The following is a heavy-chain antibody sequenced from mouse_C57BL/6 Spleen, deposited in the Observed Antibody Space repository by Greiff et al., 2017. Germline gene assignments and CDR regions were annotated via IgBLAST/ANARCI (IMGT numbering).Heavy chain of an antibody. Sequence: QVQLQQSGPELVKPGASVKISCKASGYAFSSSWMNWVKQRPGKGLEWIGRIYPGDGDTNYNGKFKGKATLTADKSSSTAYMQLSSLTSEDSAVYCCARGGYDGYYDDDWGQGTTLTVSS. CDR3: ARGGYDGYYDDD. CDR1: GYAFSSSW. J-gene: IGHJ2*01. CDR2: IYPGDGDT. V-gene: IGHV1-82*01. D-gene: IGHD2-3*01.